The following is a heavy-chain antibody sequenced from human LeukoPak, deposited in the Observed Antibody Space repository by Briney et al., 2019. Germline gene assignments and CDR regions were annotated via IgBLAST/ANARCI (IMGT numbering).Heavy chain of an antibody. CDR1: GGSFSGYY. J-gene: IGHJ4*02. CDR3: ARGPIAAAGTGDLIYYFDY. CDR2: NNHSGST. Sequence: SETLSLTCAVYGGSFSGYYWSWIRQPPGKGLEWIGENNHSGSTNYNPSLKSRVTISVDTSKNQLSLKLSSVTAADTAVYYCARGPIAAAGTGDLIYYFDYWGQGTLVTVSS. V-gene: IGHV4-34*01. D-gene: IGHD6-13*01.